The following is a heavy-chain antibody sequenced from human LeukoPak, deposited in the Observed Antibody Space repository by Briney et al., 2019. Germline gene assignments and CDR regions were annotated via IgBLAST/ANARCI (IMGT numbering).Heavy chain of an antibody. CDR1: GGTFSSYA. D-gene: IGHD4-17*01. V-gene: IGHV1-69*05. CDR3: ARGATVPSRRYFDY. Sequence: SVKVSCKASGGTFSSYAISWVRQAPGQGLEWMGGIIPIFGTANYAQKFQGRVTITTDKSTSTAYMELSSLRSEDTAVYYCARGATVPSRRYFDYWGQGTLVTVSS. J-gene: IGHJ4*02. CDR2: IIPIFGTA.